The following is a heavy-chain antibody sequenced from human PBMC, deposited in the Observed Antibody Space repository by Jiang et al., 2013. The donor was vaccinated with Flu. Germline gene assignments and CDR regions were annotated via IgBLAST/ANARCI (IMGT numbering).Heavy chain of an antibody. Sequence: VQLVESGAEVKKPGSSVKVPCKASGGIFNSYAISWVRQAPGQGLEWMGGITPMFGTANYAQKFQGRVTITADESTSTVHMELSSLRSEDTAIYYCARDPAYDIVAAGVDYWGQGTLVTVSS. V-gene: IGHV1-69*01. CDR1: GGIFNSYA. J-gene: IGHJ4*02. D-gene: IGHD5-12*01. CDR3: ARDPAYDIVAAGVDY. CDR2: ITPMFGTA.